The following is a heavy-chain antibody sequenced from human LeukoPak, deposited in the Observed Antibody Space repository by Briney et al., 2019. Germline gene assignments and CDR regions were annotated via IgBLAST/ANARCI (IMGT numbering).Heavy chain of an antibody. J-gene: IGHJ4*02. D-gene: IGHD1-26*01. CDR2: VNNDGSLT. Sequence: GGSLRLSCAASGFTFSSYSMNWVRQAPGKGLVWVSRVNNDGSLTSYAESVKGRFTISGDYAKNTLYLQMSSLRAEDTAVYYCAREVNTGSYYFDYWGRGTLVTVSS. CDR1: GFTFSSYS. CDR3: AREVNTGSYYFDY. V-gene: IGHV3-74*01.